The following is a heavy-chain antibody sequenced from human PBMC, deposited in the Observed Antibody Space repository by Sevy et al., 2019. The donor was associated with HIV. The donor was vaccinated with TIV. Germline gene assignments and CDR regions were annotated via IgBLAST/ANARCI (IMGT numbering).Heavy chain of an antibody. J-gene: IGHJ1*01. V-gene: IGHV3-21*01. CDR1: GFSFNDHT. Sequence: GGSLRLSCVASGFSFNDHTMNWVRQAPGKGLEWVSSISNSGSYIDYADSVKGRFTISRDHAKTSVFLQMTSLRAEDTAVYYCTTEQGVGVVYCSGGSCHPKPEYFHHWGQGTLVTVSS. D-gene: IGHD2-15*01. CDR3: TTEQGVGVVYCSGGSCHPKPEYFHH. CDR2: ISNSGSYI.